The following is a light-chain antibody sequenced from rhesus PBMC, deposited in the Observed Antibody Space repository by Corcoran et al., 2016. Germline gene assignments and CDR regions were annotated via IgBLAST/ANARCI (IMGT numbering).Light chain of an antibody. CDR3: QHSYGTPLT. CDR1: ENVNNY. CDR2: AAS. Sequence: DIQMTQSPSSLSASVGDRVTITCRASENVNNYLHWYQQKPGKAPKLLIYAASTLQSGVPSRFSGSGSGTEYTFTISSLQPEDVATYYCQHSYGTPLTFGGGTKVEIK. V-gene: IGKV1-74*01. J-gene: IGKJ4*01.